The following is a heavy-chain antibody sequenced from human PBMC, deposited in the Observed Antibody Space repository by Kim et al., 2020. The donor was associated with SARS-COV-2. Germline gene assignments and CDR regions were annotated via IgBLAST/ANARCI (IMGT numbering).Heavy chain of an antibody. V-gene: IGHV3-23*01. D-gene: IGHD1-26*01. J-gene: IGHJ4*02. CDR3: AKVPSVGTFYYFDY. Sequence: ADSVKGRFTISRDNSKNTVYLQMNSLRAADTAVYFCAKVPSVGTFYYFDYWGQGTLVTVSS.